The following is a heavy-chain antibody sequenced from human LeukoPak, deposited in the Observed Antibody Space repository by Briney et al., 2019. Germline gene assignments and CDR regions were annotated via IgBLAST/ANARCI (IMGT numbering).Heavy chain of an antibody. CDR2: INRDGSSI. D-gene: IGHD7-27*01. CDR1: GFTFSRYW. CDR3: GRGSGVADY. J-gene: IGHJ4*02. V-gene: IGHV3-74*03. Sequence: GGSLRLSCVASGFTFSRYWMHWVRQAPGKGLVWVSRINRDGSSITYADSVKGRFTISRNNAKNTLYLQMTSLRVEDTAVYYCGRGSGVADYWGQGALVTVSS.